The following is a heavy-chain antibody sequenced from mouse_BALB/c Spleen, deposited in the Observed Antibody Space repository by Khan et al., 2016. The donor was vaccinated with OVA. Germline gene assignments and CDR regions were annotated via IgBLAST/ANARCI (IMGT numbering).Heavy chain of an antibody. J-gene: IGHJ2*01. CDR2: ITNSGST. V-gene: IGHV3-1*02. CDR1: GYSFTSCYG. D-gene: IGHD1-1*01. CDR3: ARTGRIEY. Sequence: EVQLQESGPGLVKPSQSLSLTCTVTGYSFTSCYGRKLIRQFPGNILECGGIITNSGSTNYNPSLKSQITITRDTSKNQFFLQLNSVTTEDTATYYCARTGRIEYWGQGTTLTVSS.